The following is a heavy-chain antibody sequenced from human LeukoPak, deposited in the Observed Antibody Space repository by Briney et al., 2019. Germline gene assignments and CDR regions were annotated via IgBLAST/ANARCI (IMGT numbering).Heavy chain of an antibody. Sequence: PSETLSLTCTVSGGSISSYYWSWIRQPPGKGLEWIGCIYYSGSTNYNPSLKSRVTISVDTSKNQFSLKLSSVTAADTAVYYCARVYRGVAPFYWGQGTLVTVSS. CDR3: ARVYRGVAPFY. D-gene: IGHD3-3*01. J-gene: IGHJ4*02. CDR1: GGSISSYY. V-gene: IGHV4-59*01. CDR2: IYYSGST.